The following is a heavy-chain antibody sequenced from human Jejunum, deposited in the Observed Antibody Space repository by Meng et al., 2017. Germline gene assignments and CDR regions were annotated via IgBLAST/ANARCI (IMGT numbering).Heavy chain of an antibody. Sequence: VQLQESGPGLVKPSETLSLTCTVSGDSISSYYWSWIRQPAGKGLEWIGRMYTSGSTNYNPSLKSRVTMSLDMSKNQFSLELRSVTAADTAVYYCAREEGAVAGRAFDYWGQGTLVTVSS. CDR2: MYTSGST. CDR1: GDSISSYY. J-gene: IGHJ4*02. CDR3: AREEGAVAGRAFDY. V-gene: IGHV4-4*07. D-gene: IGHD6-19*01.